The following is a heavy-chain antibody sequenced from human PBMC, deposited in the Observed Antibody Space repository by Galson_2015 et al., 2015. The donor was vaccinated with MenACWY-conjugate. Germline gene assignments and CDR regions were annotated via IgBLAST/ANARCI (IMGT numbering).Heavy chain of an antibody. CDR3: TKLNNWSVRLD. J-gene: IGHJ4*02. Sequence: SLRLSCAASGFTVSANCMSWVRQAPGKGLEWVSILCSGTTTYYADSVKDRFTISGDNSKNTVYLQMNSLRAEDTAVYYCTKLNNWSVRLDWGQGTLVTVSS. CDR1: GFTVSANC. D-gene: IGHD1-1*01. V-gene: IGHV3-66*01. CDR2: LCSGTTT.